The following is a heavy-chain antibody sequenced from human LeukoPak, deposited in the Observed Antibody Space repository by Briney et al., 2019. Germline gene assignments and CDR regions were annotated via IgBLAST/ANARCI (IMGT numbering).Heavy chain of an antibody. D-gene: IGHD2-15*01. CDR1: GGSISSSSYY. CDR3: ARHKLSGGTGLPYYFDY. Sequence: SETLSLTCTVSGGSISSSSYYWGWIRQPPGKGLEWIGSIYYTGSTYYNPSLKSQVTISVDTSKSQFSLKLSSVTAADAAVYYCARHKLSGGTGLPYYFDYWGQGTLVTVSS. CDR2: IYYTGST. V-gene: IGHV4-39*01. J-gene: IGHJ4*02.